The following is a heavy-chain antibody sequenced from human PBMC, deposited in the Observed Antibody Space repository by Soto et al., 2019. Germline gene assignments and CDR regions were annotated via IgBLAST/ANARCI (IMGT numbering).Heavy chain of an antibody. CDR1: GDTFTSYY. V-gene: IGHV1-46*01. CDR3: AKVMVKNWFDP. D-gene: IGHD5-18*01. CDR2: INPHGGST. Sequence: ASVKVSCKAPGDTFTSYYLNWVRQAPGQGLEWMGVINPHGGSTKYAQKFQGRVTMTRDTSRSTVYMELRSLRAEDTAVYYCAKVMVKNWFDPWGQGTLVTVSS. J-gene: IGHJ5*02.